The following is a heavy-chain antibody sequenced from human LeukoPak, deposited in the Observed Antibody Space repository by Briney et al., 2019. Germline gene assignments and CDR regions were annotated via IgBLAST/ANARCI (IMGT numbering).Heavy chain of an antibody. V-gene: IGHV4-39*07. D-gene: IGHD1-26*01. J-gene: IGHJ5*02. CDR1: GGSISSSSYY. CDR2: IYYSGST. Sequence: SETLSLTCTVSGGSISSSSYYWGWIRQPPGKGLEWIGSIYYSGSTYYNPSLKSRVTISVDTSKNQFSLKLSSVTAADTAVYYCAREVVGSYSLTNWFDPWGQGTLVTVSS. CDR3: AREVVGSYSLTNWFDP.